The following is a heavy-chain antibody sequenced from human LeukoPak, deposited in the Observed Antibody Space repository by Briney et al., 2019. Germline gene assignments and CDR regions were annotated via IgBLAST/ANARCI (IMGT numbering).Heavy chain of an antibody. D-gene: IGHD3-22*01. CDR1: GFTFSSYE. CDR2: ISTSGTTI. V-gene: IGHV3-48*03. J-gene: IGHJ4*02. CDR3: ARDLYYYDSSGYYGDPYYFDY. Sequence: GGSLRLSCAASGFTFSSYEVNWVRQAPGKGLECVSYISTSGTTIYHADSVKGRFTISRDNAKNSLYLQMNSLRAEDTAVYYCARDLYYYDSSGYYGDPYYFDYWGQGTLVTVSS.